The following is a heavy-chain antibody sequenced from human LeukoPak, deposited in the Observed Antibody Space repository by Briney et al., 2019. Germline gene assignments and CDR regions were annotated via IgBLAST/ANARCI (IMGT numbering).Heavy chain of an antibody. J-gene: IGHJ4*02. CDR3: GESAPYDIPSGN. V-gene: IGHV3-30*02. CDR1: GFMFSSYV. CDR2: IRYDGSNK. D-gene: IGHD3-9*01. Sequence: PGGSLRLSCAASGFMFSSYVMHWVRQAPGKGLEWAASIRYDGSNKYYADSVKGRFTISRDNSKNTLYLQMNTLRPEDTAVYYCGESAPYDIPSGNWGQGTLVTVSS.